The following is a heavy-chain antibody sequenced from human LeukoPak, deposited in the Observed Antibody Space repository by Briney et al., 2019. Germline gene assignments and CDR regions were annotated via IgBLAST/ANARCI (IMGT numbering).Heavy chain of an antibody. CDR1: GFTFSSYS. D-gene: IGHD4-17*01. J-gene: IGHJ4*02. Sequence: GGSLRLSCAASGFTFSSYSMNWVRQAPGKGLEWVSYISSSSSTIYYADSVKGRFTISRDNAKNTLYLQMNSLRAEDTAVYYCARDFDYVEDYWGQGTLVTVSS. CDR2: ISSSSSTI. V-gene: IGHV3-48*04. CDR3: ARDFDYVEDY.